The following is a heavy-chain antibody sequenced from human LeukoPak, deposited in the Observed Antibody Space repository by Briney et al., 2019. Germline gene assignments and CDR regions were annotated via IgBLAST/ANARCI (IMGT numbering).Heavy chain of an antibody. CDR1: GYTFTSYG. V-gene: IGHV1-18*01. CDR3: ARALLGLGELTPFDY. CDR2: ISAYNGNT. Sequence: SVKVSCKASGYTFTSYGISWVRQAPGQGLEWMGWISAYNGNTNYAQKLQGRVTMTTDTSTSTAYMELRSLRSDDTAVYYCARALLGLGELTPFDYWGQGTLVTVSS. D-gene: IGHD3-10*01. J-gene: IGHJ4*02.